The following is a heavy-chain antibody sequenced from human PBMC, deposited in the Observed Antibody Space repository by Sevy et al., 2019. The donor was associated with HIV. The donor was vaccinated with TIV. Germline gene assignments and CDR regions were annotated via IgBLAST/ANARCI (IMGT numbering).Heavy chain of an antibody. CDR2: ISPHTGDT. Sequence: ASVKVSCKVSGYTFSIYRITLVRQAPGQGLEWMGWISPHTGDTKFAENFQDRVTMSTDTSTATAYMELSSLRSDDTAVYYCARAFCTSGRCYSLAYWGQGTLVTVSS. J-gene: IGHJ4*02. D-gene: IGHD2-15*01. CDR3: ARAFCTSGRCYSLAY. CDR1: GYTFSIYR. V-gene: IGHV1-18*01.